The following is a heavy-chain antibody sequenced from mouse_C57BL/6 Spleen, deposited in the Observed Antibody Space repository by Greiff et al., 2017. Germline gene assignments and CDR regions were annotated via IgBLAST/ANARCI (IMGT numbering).Heavy chain of an antibody. CDR2: FYPGSGSI. Sequence: QVKLQQSGAELVKPGASVKLSCKASGYTFTEYPIHWVKQRSGQGLEWIGGFYPGSGSIKYNEKFKDKAILTADKSSSTVYMELSRLASEDPAFYCCAVHEDGTTVVYYWYFDVWGTGTTVTVSS. V-gene: IGHV1-62-2*01. D-gene: IGHD1-1*01. CDR3: AVHEDGTTVVYYWYFDV. J-gene: IGHJ1*03. CDR1: GYTFTEYP.